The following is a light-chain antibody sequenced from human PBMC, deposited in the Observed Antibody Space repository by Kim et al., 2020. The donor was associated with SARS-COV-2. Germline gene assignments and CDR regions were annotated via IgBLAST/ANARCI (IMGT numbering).Light chain of an antibody. CDR3: QSFDNSLSGYV. V-gene: IGLV1-40*01. CDR1: SSNIGAGYD. Sequence: QRVIIAGTGSSSNIGAGYDVHWYQQLPGTAPKLLIYDNSNRPSGVPDRFSGSKSGTSASLAITGLQAEDEADYYCQSFDNSLSGYVFGTGTKVTVL. J-gene: IGLJ1*01. CDR2: DNS.